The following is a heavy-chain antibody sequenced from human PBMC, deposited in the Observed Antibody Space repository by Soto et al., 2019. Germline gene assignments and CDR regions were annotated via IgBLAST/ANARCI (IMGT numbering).Heavy chain of an antibody. CDR2: IWFDGTNQ. CDR1: GFTFSSHG. Sequence: GGSLRLSCAASGFTFSSHGMHWVRQAPGKGLQWVAVIWFDGTNQYYEDPVKGRFTISRDNSRNILYLQMNTLRLEDTAVYYCVRDRLTGHDAFDIWGQGAMVTVSS. D-gene: IGHD4-4*01. CDR3: VRDRLTGHDAFDI. J-gene: IGHJ3*02. V-gene: IGHV3-33*01.